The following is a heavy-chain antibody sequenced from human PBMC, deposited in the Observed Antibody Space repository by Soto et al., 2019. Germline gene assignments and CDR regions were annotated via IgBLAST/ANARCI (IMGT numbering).Heavy chain of an antibody. CDR3: ARHQSHSSSYVDP. J-gene: IGHJ5*02. CDR2: IYYSGST. Sequence: NPSETLSLTCTVSGGSISSGGYSWSWILHPPGKGLEWIGYIYYSGSTYYNPSLKSRVTISVDTSKNQFSLKLSSVTAADTAVYYCARHQSHSSSYVDPWGQGTLVTVSS. D-gene: IGHD6-13*01. CDR1: GGSISSGGYS. V-gene: IGHV4-30-2*03.